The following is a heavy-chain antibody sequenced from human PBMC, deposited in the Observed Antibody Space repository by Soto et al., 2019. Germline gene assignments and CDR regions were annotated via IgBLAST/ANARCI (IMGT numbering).Heavy chain of an antibody. J-gene: IGHJ6*02. CDR2: IIPIIGTA. V-gene: IGHV1-69*12. CDR3: ARPTYYDFWSGYQTRYYYYGMDV. CDR1: GGTFSSYG. Sequence: QVQLVQSGAEVKKPGSSVKVSCKASGGTFSSYGISWVRQAPGQGLEWMGGIIPIIGTANYAQKFQGRVTITADESTSTAYMELSSLRYEDTAVYYCARPTYYDFWSGYQTRYYYYGMDVWGQGTTVTVSS. D-gene: IGHD3-3*01.